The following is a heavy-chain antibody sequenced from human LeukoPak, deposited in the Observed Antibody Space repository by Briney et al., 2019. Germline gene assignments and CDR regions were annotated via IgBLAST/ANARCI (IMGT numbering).Heavy chain of an antibody. V-gene: IGHV4-39*07. J-gene: IGHJ6*02. Sequence: SETLSLTCTVSGGSISSSSYYWGWIRQPPGKGLEWIGSIYYSGSTYYNPSLKSRVTISVDTSKNQFSLKLSSVTAADTAVYYCARQISGGYYYYNLDVWGQGTMVTVSS. CDR1: GGSISSSSYY. CDR2: IYYSGST. CDR3: ARQISGGYYYYNLDV. D-gene: IGHD3-10*01.